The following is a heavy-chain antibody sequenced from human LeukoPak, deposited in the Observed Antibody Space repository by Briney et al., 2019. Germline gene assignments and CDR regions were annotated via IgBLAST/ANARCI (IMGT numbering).Heavy chain of an antibody. J-gene: IGHJ6*02. Sequence: GGSLRLSCAASGFTFSSYAMHWVRQAPGKGLEWVAVISYDGSNKYYADSVKGRFTISRDNSKNTLYLQMNSLRAEDTAVYYCAKASSGWYDYGMDVWGQGTTVTVSS. CDR1: GFTFSSYA. V-gene: IGHV3-30-3*01. CDR2: ISYDGSNK. D-gene: IGHD6-19*01. CDR3: AKASSGWYDYGMDV.